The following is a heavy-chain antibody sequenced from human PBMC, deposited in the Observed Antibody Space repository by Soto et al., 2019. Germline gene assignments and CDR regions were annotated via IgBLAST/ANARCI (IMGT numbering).Heavy chain of an antibody. CDR2: FNHSGDT. CDR3: ARHHVRGRTIAGAAEF. V-gene: IGHV4-34*01. D-gene: IGHD1-26*01. J-gene: IGHJ4*02. CDR1: CGSLSGYY. Sequence: PSETLPLTCAVYCGSLSGYYWSWIRQPPGKALEWIGEFNHSGDTNYNPSLKSRVTISVDTSKNQLFLNLSSVTAADTAMYYCARHHVRGRTIAGAAEFWGQGTLVTVSS.